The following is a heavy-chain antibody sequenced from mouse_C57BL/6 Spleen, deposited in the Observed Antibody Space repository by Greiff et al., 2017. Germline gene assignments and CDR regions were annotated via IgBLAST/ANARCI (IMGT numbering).Heavy chain of an antibody. CDR3: ARGGDGYLDY. Sequence: VQLKESGPGMVKPSQSLSLTCTVTGYSITSGYDWRWIRHFPGNKLEWMGYISYSGSTNSNPSLKSRIPITHDTSKNHFFLKLNSVTTEDTATYYCARGGDGYLDYWGQGTTRTVSS. J-gene: IGHJ2*01. V-gene: IGHV3-1*01. CDR1: GYSITSGYD. CDR2: ISYSGST. D-gene: IGHD2-3*01.